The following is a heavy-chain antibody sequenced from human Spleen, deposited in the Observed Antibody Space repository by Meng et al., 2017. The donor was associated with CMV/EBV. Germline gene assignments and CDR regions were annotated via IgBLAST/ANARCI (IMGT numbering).Heavy chain of an antibody. CDR2: IIPIFGTA. D-gene: IGHD2-21*02. V-gene: IGHV1-69*05. J-gene: IGHJ4*02. CDR3: ATPVGTGGNYFDY. CDR1: GGPFSSYA. Sequence: KASGGPFSSYAISCVRQAPGQGLEWMGGIIPIFGTANYAQKFQGRVTITTDESTSTAYMELSSLRSEDTAVYYCATPVGTGGNYFDYWGQGTLVTVSS.